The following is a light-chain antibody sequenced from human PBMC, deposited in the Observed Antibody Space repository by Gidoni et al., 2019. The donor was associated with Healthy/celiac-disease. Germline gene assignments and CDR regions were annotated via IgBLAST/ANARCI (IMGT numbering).Light chain of an antibody. CDR2: AAS. J-gene: IGKJ2*01. V-gene: IGKV3-11*01. Sequence: IVLTQSPATLSLSPGERATRSCRASQSVSSYLAWYQQKPVQAPRLLIYAASNRATGIPARFSCSGSGTDFTLTISSLDPEDFAVYYCQQRSNWPATFGQGTKLEIK. CDR3: QQRSNWPAT. CDR1: QSVSSY.